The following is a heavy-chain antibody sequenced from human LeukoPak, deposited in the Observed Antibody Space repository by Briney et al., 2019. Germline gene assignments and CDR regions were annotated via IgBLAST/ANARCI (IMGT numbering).Heavy chain of an antibody. V-gene: IGHV4-34*01. Sequence: SETLSPTCAVYGGSFSGYYWSWLRQPPGKGLEWIGEINHSGSTNYNPSLKSRVTISVDTSKNQFSLKLSSVTAADTAVYYCATLYDFWSGKYYFDYWGQGTLVTVSS. CDR3: ATLYDFWSGKYYFDY. CDR1: GGSFSGYY. CDR2: INHSGST. D-gene: IGHD3-3*01. J-gene: IGHJ4*02.